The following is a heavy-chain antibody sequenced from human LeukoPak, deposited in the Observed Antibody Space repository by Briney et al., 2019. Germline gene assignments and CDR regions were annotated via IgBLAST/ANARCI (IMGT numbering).Heavy chain of an antibody. D-gene: IGHD2-15*01. CDR3: AREYRPVAAPYGMDV. J-gene: IGHJ6*02. Sequence: GGSLRLSCEGSAFIFSGHWMNWVRQAPGKGLEWVSSISSSSSYIYYADSVKGRFTISRDNAKNSLYLQMNSLRAEDTAVYYCAREYRPVAAPYGMDVWGQGTTVTVSS. CDR1: AFIFSGHW. V-gene: IGHV3-21*01. CDR2: ISSSSSYI.